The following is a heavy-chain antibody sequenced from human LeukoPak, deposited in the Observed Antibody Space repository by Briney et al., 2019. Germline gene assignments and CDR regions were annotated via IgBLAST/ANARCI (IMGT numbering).Heavy chain of an antibody. Sequence: GGSLRLSCAASGFTFSNYWMTWVRQAPGKGLVWVSRINSDGSTTIYADSVKGRFTISRDNAKNTLYLRMNSLRAEDTAVYYCARGDSSGYYYTSGFDPWGQGTLVTVSS. J-gene: IGHJ5*02. CDR1: GFTFSNYW. CDR2: INSDGSTT. CDR3: ARGDSSGYYYTSGFDP. V-gene: IGHV3-74*01. D-gene: IGHD3-22*01.